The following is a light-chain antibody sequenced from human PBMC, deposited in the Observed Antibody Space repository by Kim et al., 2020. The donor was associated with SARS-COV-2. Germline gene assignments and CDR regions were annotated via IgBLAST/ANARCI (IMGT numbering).Light chain of an antibody. CDR3: QQSYSTPYMYT. V-gene: IGKV1-39*01. J-gene: IGKJ2*01. Sequence: DIQMTQSPSSLSASVGDRVTITCRASQSISSYLNWYQQKPGKAPKLLIYPASSLQSGVPSRFSGSGSGTDFTLTISSLQPEDFATYYCQQSYSTPYMYTFGQGTKLEI. CDR2: PAS. CDR1: QSISSY.